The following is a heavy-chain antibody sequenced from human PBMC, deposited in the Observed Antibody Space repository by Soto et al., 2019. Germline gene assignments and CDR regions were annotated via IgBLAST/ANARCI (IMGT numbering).Heavy chain of an antibody. CDR2: INPKSGGT. V-gene: IGHV1-2*04. D-gene: IGHD2-8*01. CDR1: GYSFTDYH. J-gene: IGHJ6*02. CDR3: ARGDSTDCSNGVCSFFYNHDMDV. Sequence: ASVKVSCKASGYSFTDYHIHWVRQAPGQGLEWLGRINPKSGGTSTAQKFQGWVTMTTDTSISTASMELTRLTYDDTAIYYCARGDSTDCSNGVCSFFYNHDMDVWGRG.